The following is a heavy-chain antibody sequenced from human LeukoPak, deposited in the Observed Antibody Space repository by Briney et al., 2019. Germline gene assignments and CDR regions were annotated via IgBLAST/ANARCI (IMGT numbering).Heavy chain of an antibody. CDR1: GGTFTSDA. D-gene: IGHD3-10*01. CDR3: ARGRITMVRGGREGYNWFDP. CDR2: IIPIFGTA. V-gene: IGHV1-69*05. Sequence: SLKVSCKASGGTFTSDAISWVRQAPGQGLEWMGGIIPIFGTANYAQKFQGRVTITTDESTSTAYMELSSLRSEDTAVYYCARGRITMVRGGREGYNWFDPWGQGTLVTVSS. J-gene: IGHJ5*02.